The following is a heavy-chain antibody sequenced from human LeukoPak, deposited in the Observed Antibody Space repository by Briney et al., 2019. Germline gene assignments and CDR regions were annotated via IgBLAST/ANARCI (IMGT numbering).Heavy chain of an antibody. Sequence: ASVKVSCKVSGYTLTELSMHWVRQAPGEGLEWMGGFDPEDGETIYAQKFQGRVTMTEDTSTDTAYMELSSLRSEDTAVYYCATDRYYDSSGYFTPAFDIWGQGTMVTVSS. CDR1: GYTLTELS. J-gene: IGHJ3*02. D-gene: IGHD3-22*01. CDR3: ATDRYYDSSGYFTPAFDI. V-gene: IGHV1-24*01. CDR2: FDPEDGET.